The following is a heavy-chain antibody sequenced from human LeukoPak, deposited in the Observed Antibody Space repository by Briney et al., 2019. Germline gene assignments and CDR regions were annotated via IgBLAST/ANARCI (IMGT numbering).Heavy chain of an antibody. V-gene: IGHV4-59*08. CDR2: TYYSGRP. Sequence: PSETLSLTCAVYGASISALYWGWIRQSPGKGLEWIGYTYYSGRPTYNPSLKSRVTISLDTSKNQFSLRVNSVTAADTAVYYCARGRRDMRYWGQGTLVTVSS. CDR3: ARGRRDMRY. D-gene: IGHD3-16*01. J-gene: IGHJ4*02. CDR1: GASISALY.